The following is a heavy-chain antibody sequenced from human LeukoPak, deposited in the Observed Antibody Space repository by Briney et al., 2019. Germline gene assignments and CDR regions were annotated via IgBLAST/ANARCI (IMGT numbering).Heavy chain of an antibody. V-gene: IGHV1-3*01. D-gene: IGHD2-21*01. CDR2: IKAGNGDT. J-gene: IGHJ4*02. CDR1: GGTFSSYA. Sequence: GSSVKVSCKASGGTFSSYAISWVRQAPGQGLEWMGWIKAGNGDTKYSQNFQDRLTITRDTSASTVYMELSSLTSEDTALYYCARDDCGDTCYPGGYWGQGTLVTVSS. CDR3: ARDDCGDTCYPGGY.